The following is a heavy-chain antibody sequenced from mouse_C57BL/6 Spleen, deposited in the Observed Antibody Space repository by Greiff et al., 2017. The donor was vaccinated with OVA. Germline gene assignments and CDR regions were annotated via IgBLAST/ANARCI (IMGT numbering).Heavy chain of an antibody. CDR3: AQITTVVDWYFDV. CDR1: GFTFTDYY. D-gene: IGHD1-1*01. J-gene: IGHJ1*03. CDR2: IRNKANGYTT. V-gene: IGHV7-3*01. Sequence: EVMLVESGGGLVQPGGSLSLSCAASGFTFTDYYMSWVRQPPGTALEWLGFIRNKANGYTTEYSASVKGRFTISRDNSQSILYLQMNALRAEDSATYDCAQITTVVDWYFDVGGTGTTVTVSS.